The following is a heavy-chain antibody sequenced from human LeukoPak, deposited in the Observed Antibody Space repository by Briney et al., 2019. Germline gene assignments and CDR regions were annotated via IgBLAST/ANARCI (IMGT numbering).Heavy chain of an antibody. D-gene: IGHD6-13*01. V-gene: IGHV4-39*01. Sequence: ASETLSLTCTVSGGSISSSSYYWGWIRQPPGKGLEWIGSIYYSGSTYYNPSLKSRVTKSVDTSKNQFSLKLSSVTAADTAVYYCARRNSSSWRTYFDYWGQGTLVTVSS. CDR2: IYYSGST. J-gene: IGHJ4*02. CDR3: ARRNSSSWRTYFDY. CDR1: GGSISSSSYY.